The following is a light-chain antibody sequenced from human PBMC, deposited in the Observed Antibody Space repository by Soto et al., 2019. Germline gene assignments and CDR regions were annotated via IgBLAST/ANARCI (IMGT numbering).Light chain of an antibody. CDR3: HHYKDWPLT. CDR1: EDIGNN. V-gene: IGKV3-15*01. Sequence: EIVMTQSPVTLSLSPGERATLSCRASEDIGNNLAWYQQKPGQPPRLLIFGASTRATNIASRFGGTGSGTEFTLTITSLQSGDFATYSCHHYKDWPLTFGGGTKVEI. CDR2: GAS. J-gene: IGKJ4*01.